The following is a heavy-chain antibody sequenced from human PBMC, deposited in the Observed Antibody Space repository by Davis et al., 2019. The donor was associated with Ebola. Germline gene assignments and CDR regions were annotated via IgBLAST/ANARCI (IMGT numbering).Heavy chain of an antibody. Sequence: AASVKVSCKASGYTFTSYDINWVRQATGQGLEWMGWMNPNSGNTGYAQKFQGRVTMTRNTSISTAYMELSSLRSEDTAVYYCARGGYSSSWYRDYYYYYGMDVWGKGTTVTVSS. J-gene: IGHJ6*04. V-gene: IGHV1-8*01. CDR2: MNPNSGNT. CDR1: GYTFTSYD. D-gene: IGHD6-13*01. CDR3: ARGGYSSSWYRDYYYYYGMDV.